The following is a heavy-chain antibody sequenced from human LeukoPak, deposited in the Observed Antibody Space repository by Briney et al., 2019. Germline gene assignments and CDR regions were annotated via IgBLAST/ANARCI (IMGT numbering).Heavy chain of an antibody. CDR1: GGSISSYY. V-gene: IGHV4-59*08. J-gene: IGHJ3*02. CDR2: IYYSGST. Sequence: SETLSLTCTVSGGSISSYYWSWIRQPPGKGLEWIGYIYYSGSTNYNPSLKSRVTISVDTSKNQFSLKLSSVTAADTAVYYCARAPLYSGYDSALIDAFDIWGQGTMVTVSS. D-gene: IGHD5-12*01. CDR3: ARAPLYSGYDSALIDAFDI.